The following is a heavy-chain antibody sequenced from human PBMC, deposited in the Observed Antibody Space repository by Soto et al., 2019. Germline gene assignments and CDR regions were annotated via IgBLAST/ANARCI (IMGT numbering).Heavy chain of an antibody. CDR3: SKASGSHSPPTI. J-gene: IGHJ4*02. Sequence: EVQLVESGGGLVQPGRSLRLSCAASGFTFNDYAMHWVRQAPGKGLEWVSGISWNSASIGYAASVKGRFTISRDNAENSLFQQMSSLRAEDTALYYCSKASGSHSPPTIWGQGTLVTVSS. CDR1: GFTFNDYA. CDR2: ISWNSASI. D-gene: IGHD3-10*01. V-gene: IGHV3-9*01.